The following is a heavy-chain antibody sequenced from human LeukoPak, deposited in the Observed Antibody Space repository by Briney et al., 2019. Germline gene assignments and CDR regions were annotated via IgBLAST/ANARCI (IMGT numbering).Heavy chain of an antibody. V-gene: IGHV3-48*03. CDR3: AREGYSGYDHNFDY. CDR1: GFTFSSYE. D-gene: IGHD5-12*01. Sequence: GGSLRLSCAASGFTFSSYEMNWVRQAPGKGLEWVSYISTSVTTIYYAASVKGRFTISRDNAKNSLYLQMNSVRAEDTAVYYCAREGYSGYDHNFDYWGQGTLVTVSS. J-gene: IGHJ4*02. CDR2: ISTSVTTI.